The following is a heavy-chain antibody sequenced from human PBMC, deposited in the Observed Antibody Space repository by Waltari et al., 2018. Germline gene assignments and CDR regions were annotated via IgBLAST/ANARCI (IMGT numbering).Heavy chain of an antibody. CDR3: ARGIDAGVDY. D-gene: IGHD3-10*01. Sequence: QVQLVQSGAEVKNPGASVKVSRKTSGYTFTSYDLNWVRQATGQGLEWMGWMNPNSGNTGYAQKFQGRVTMTRDTSISTTYMELSSLTYEDTAVYYCARGIDAGVDYWGQGTLVTVSS. V-gene: IGHV1-8*02. J-gene: IGHJ4*02. CDR2: MNPNSGNT. CDR1: GYTFTSYD.